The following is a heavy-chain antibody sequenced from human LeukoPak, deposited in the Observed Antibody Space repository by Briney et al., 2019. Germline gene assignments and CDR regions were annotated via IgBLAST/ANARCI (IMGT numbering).Heavy chain of an antibody. CDR2: IKQDGSEK. V-gene: IGHV3-7*01. Sequence: GGSLRLSCAASGFTFSTYCMSWVRQAPGKGLEWVANIKQDGSEKYYVDSVKGRFTISRDNAKNSLYLPMNSLRAEDTAVYYCASSLPSGWYYFDCWGQGTLVTVSS. D-gene: IGHD6-19*01. CDR3: ASSLPSGWYYFDC. J-gene: IGHJ4*02. CDR1: GFTFSTYC.